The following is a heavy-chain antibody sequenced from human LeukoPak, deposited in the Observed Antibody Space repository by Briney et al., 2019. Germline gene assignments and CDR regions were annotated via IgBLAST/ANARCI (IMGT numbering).Heavy chain of an antibody. D-gene: IGHD6-19*01. V-gene: IGHV4-39*07. CDR1: GGSISNNSYY. CDR3: ASGQSSGWYAFDY. Sequence: SETLSLTCTVSGGSISNNSYYWAWFRQPPGKGLEWIGSVYYAGTIYYNPSLKSRVTVSVDTSKTQFSLELSSVTAADTAVYYCASGQSSGWYAFDYWGQGTLVTVSS. J-gene: IGHJ4*02. CDR2: VYYAGTI.